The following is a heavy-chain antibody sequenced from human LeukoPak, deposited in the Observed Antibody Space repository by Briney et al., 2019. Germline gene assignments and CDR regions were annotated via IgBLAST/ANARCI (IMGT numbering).Heavy chain of an antibody. D-gene: IGHD3-22*01. CDR3: ARLADYYDSSGRH. J-gene: IGHJ3*01. Sequence: GESLKISCKGSGYIFTSYWIGWVRQMPGKGLEWMGRIDPSDSYTNYSPSFQGHVTISADKSISTAYLQWSSLKASDTAMYYCARLADYYDSSGRHWGQGTMVTVSS. CDR1: GYIFTSYW. CDR2: IDPSDSYT. V-gene: IGHV5-10-1*01.